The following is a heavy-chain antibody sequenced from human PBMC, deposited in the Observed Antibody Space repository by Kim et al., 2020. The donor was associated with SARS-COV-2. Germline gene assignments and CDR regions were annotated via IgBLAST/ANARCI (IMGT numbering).Heavy chain of an antibody. CDR2: ISYDGSNK. V-gene: IGHV3-30*04. CDR1: GFTFSNYA. Sequence: GGSLRLSCAASGFTFSNYAMHWVRQAPGKGLEWVALISYDGSNKYYADSVKGRFTISIDNSKNTLYLQMNSLRPENAAVYDCARVGTTTSYYFGQGTLVT. CDR3: ARVGTTTSYY. J-gene: IGHJ4*02.